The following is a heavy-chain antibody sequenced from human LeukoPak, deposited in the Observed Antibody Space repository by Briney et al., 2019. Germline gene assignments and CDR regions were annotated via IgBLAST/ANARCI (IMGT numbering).Heavy chain of an antibody. CDR2: IIPIFGTA. V-gene: IGHV1-69*01. Sequence: AGGSLRLSCAASGFTFSSYAISWVRQAPGQGLEWMGGIIPIFGTANYAQKFQGRVTITADESTSTAYMELRSLRSDDTAVYYCARGEAEWELLVWTSRFDPWGQGTLVTVSS. CDR1: GFTFSSYA. J-gene: IGHJ5*02. D-gene: IGHD1-26*01. CDR3: ARGEAEWELLVWTSRFDP.